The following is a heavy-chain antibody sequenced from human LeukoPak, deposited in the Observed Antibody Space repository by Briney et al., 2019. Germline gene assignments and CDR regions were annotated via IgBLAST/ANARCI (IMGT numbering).Heavy chain of an antibody. J-gene: IGHJ4*02. CDR2: SYYSGSS. D-gene: IGHD2-15*01. CDR1: GGSITSKTYY. V-gene: IGHV4-39*01. CDR3: ASQGRYCSGGSCYSPHYFDY. Sequence: PSETLSLTCTASGGSITSKTYYWGWVRQPPGKGLELIGSSYYSGSSYYNPSLKNRVTIAVDTSRSQFSLKMTSVTAADTAVYYCASQGRYCSGGSCYSPHYFDYWGQGALVAVSS.